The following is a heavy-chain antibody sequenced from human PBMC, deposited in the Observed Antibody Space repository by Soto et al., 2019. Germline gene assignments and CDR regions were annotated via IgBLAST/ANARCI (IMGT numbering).Heavy chain of an antibody. Sequence: SVKVSCKASGGTFSSYAISWVRQAPGQRLEWMGGIIPIFGTANYAQKFQGRVTITADESTSTAYMELSSLRSEDTAVYYCARRYGSGSYYNAPYYYYGMDVWGQGTTVTVSS. CDR1: GGTFSSYA. J-gene: IGHJ6*02. CDR3: ARRYGSGSYYNAPYYYYGMDV. D-gene: IGHD3-10*01. CDR2: IIPIFGTA. V-gene: IGHV1-69*13.